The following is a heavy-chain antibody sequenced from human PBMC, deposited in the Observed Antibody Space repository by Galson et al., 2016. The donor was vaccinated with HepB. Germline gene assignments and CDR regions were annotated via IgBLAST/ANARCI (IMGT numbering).Heavy chain of an antibody. CDR3: TRVEYDFWGGYSRYMDV. CDR1: GFTFGDYA. CDR2: IRSKAYGGTT. Sequence: SLRLSCATSGFTFGDYAMSWFRQAPGKGLEWVGFIRSKAYGGTTEYAASVKGRFTISRDDSKSIAYLQMNSLKTEDTAVYYCTRVEYDFWGGYSRYMDVWGKGTTVTVSS. D-gene: IGHD3-3*01. V-gene: IGHV3-49*03. J-gene: IGHJ6*03.